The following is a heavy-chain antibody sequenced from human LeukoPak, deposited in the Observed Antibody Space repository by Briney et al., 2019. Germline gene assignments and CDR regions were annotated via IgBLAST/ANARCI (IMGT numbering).Heavy chain of an antibody. CDR3: AKDPRYSGSSRYYFDY. V-gene: IGHV3-23*01. CDR1: GFTFSSYA. CDR2: ISGSGGST. D-gene: IGHD1-26*01. Sequence: GGSLRLSCAASGFTFSSYAMSWVRQAPGKGLEWVSAISGSGGSTYYADSVKGRFTISRDNSKNTLYLQMNSLRAEDTAVYYCAKDPRYSGSSRYYFDYWGQGTLVTVSS. J-gene: IGHJ4*02.